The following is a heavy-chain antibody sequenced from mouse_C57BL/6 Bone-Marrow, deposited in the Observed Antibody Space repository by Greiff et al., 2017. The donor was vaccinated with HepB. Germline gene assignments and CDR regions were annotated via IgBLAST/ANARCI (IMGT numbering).Heavy chain of an antibody. J-gene: IGHJ3*01. CDR1: GYTFTSYW. V-gene: IGHV1-55*01. CDR3: ARADYYGSSPFAY. Sequence: QVQLQQPGAELVKPGASVKMSCKASGYTFTSYWITWVKQRPGRGLEWIGDIYPGSGSTNYNEKFKSKATLTVDTSSSTAYMQLSSLTSEDSAVYDCARADYYGSSPFAYWGQGTLVTVSA. CDR2: IYPGSGST. D-gene: IGHD1-1*01.